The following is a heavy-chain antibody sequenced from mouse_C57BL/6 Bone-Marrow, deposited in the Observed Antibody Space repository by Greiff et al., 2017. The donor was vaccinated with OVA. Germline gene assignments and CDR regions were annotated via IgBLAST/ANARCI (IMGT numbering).Heavy chain of an antibody. J-gene: IGHJ3*01. D-gene: IGHD3-2*02. CDR3: AGDSSGTWGFAY. Sequence: QVQLQQPGAELVRPGSSVKLSCKASGYPFTSYWMDWVKQRPGQGLEWIGNIYTSDSETHYNQKFKDKATLTVDKSSSTAYMQLSSLTSEDSAVYYCAGDSSGTWGFAYWGQGTLVTVSA. CDR1: GYPFTSYW. V-gene: IGHV1-61*01. CDR2: IYTSDSET.